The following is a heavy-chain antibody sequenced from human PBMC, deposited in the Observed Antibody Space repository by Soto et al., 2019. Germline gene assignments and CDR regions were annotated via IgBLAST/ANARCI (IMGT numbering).Heavy chain of an antibody. CDR1: GGTFSSYA. D-gene: IGHD3-10*01. J-gene: IGHJ6*02. V-gene: IGHV1-69*06. CDR3: AGRPMVRGVIITYYYGMDV. CDR2: IIPIFGTA. Sequence: QVQLVQSGAEVKKPGSSVKVSCKASGGTFSSYAISWVRQAPGRGLEWMGGIIPIFGTANYAQKFQGRVTITADKSTSTAYMELSSLRSEDTAVYYCAGRPMVRGVIITYYYGMDVWGQGTTVTVSS.